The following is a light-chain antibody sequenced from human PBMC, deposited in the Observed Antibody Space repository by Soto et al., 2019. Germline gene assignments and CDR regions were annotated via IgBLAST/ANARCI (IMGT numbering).Light chain of an antibody. J-gene: IGLJ2*01. Sequence: QAVVTQEPSLTVSPGGTVTLTCGSSTGAVTSGHYPYWFQQKPGQAPRTLIYDTSNKHSWAPARFSGSLLGGKAALTLSGAQPEDEAEYYCAAWDDSLNGPVFGGGTQLTVL. CDR2: DTS. CDR3: AAWDDSLNGPV. CDR1: TGAVTSGHY. V-gene: IGLV7-46*01.